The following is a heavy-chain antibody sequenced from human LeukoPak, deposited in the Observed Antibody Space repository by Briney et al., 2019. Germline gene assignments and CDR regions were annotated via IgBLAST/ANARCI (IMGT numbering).Heavy chain of an antibody. CDR3: ARDWITGTGDAFDI. V-gene: IGHV4-59*01. Sequence: PSETLSLTCTVSGGSISSFYWRWIRQPPGKGLEWIGYIYYSGNTNYSPSLKSRVTMSVDTSKNQFSLKLSSVTAADTAVYYCARDWITGTGDAFDIWGQGTMVTVSS. J-gene: IGHJ3*02. CDR2: IYYSGNT. CDR1: GGSISSFY. D-gene: IGHD1-7*01.